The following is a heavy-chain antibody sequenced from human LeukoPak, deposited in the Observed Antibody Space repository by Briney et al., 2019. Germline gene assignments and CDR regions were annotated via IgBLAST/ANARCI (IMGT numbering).Heavy chain of an antibody. V-gene: IGHV3-7*05. J-gene: IGHJ4*02. CDR1: GFTFSNYW. CDR2: IKQDGGEK. CDR3: ARDNTGELWWNDY. Sequence: SGGSLRLSCAASGFTFSNYWMSWVRQAPGKGLEWVANIKQDGGEKYYVDSVKGRFTISRDNTKNSLYLQMNSLRAEDTAVYYCARDNTGELWWNDYWGQGTLVTVSS. D-gene: IGHD5-18*01.